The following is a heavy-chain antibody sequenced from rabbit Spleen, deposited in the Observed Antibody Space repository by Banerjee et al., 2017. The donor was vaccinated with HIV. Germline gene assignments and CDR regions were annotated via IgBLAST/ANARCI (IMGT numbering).Heavy chain of an antibody. CDR3: ARDAGTSFSTYGMDL. V-gene: IGHV1S40*01. Sequence: QSLEESGGGLVKPGASLTLTCKASGFSFNSGYDMCWVRQAPGKGLDWIACIYAGSSGSTYSATWAKGRFTISKTSSTTVTLQMTSLTAADTATYFCARDAGTSFSTYGMDLWGQGTLVTVS. CDR1: GFSFNSGYD. CDR2: IYAGSSGST. J-gene: IGHJ6*01. D-gene: IGHD8-1*01.